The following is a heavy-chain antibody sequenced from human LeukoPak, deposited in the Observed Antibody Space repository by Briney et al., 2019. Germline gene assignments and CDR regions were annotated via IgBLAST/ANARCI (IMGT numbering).Heavy chain of an antibody. D-gene: IGHD6-19*01. Sequence: GGSLRLSCAASGFTFSSYAMHWVRQAPGKGLEWVAVISYDGSNKYYADSVKGRFTISRDNSKNTLYLQMNSLRAEDTAVYYCARDFLGELSSGWSYYYYYYGMHVWGKGTTVTVSS. V-gene: IGHV3-30*04. J-gene: IGHJ6*04. CDR2: ISYDGSNK. CDR3: ARDFLGELSSGWSYYYYYYGMHV. CDR1: GFTFSSYA.